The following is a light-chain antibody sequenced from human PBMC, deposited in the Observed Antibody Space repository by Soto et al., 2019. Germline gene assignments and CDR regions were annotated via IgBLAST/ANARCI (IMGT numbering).Light chain of an antibody. CDR2: EVN. J-gene: IGLJ1*01. CDR1: SSDVGTYNY. CDR3: SSYAGNNNLYV. Sequence: QSVLTQPPSASGSPGQSVTISCTRTSSDVGTYNYVSLYQQHPGKAPKLMIYEVNKRPSGVPVRFSGSKSGIMASLTVSRLQAEAEADYYCSSYAGNNNLYVCGTGAKV. V-gene: IGLV2-8*01.